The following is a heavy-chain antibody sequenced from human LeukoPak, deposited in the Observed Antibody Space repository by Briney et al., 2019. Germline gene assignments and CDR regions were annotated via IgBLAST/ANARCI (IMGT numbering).Heavy chain of an antibody. J-gene: IGHJ4*02. CDR2: INHSGST. V-gene: IGHV4-34*01. CDR1: GGSFSGYY. D-gene: IGHD4-17*01. CDR3: ARRIRNYGDYGY. Sequence: NPSETLSLTCAVYGGSFSGYYWSWIRQPPGKGLEWIGEINHSGSTNYNPSLKSRVTISVDTSKNQFSLKLSSVTAADTAVYYCARRIRNYGDYGYWGQGTLVTVSS.